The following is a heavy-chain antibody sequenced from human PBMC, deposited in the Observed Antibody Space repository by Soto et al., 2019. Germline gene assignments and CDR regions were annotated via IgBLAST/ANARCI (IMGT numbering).Heavy chain of an antibody. CDR3: ARDYYDSSGYYRYFDY. Sequence: PSETLSLTCSVRGGSISGSYWSWIRQPPGKGLEWIGYIYYSGSTNYNPSLKGRVTISVDTSKNQFSLKMSSVTAADTAVYYCARDYYDSSGYYRYFDYWGQGTLVTVSS. CDR2: IYYSGST. CDR1: GGSISGSY. D-gene: IGHD3-22*01. J-gene: IGHJ4*02. V-gene: IGHV4-59*01.